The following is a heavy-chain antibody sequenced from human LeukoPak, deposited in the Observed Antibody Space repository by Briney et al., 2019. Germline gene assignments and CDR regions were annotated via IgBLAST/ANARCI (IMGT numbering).Heavy chain of an antibody. V-gene: IGHV1-69*05. CDR3: ARLDVNDSSGDLFDY. CDR2: IIPIFGTA. D-gene: IGHD3-22*01. J-gene: IGHJ4*02. CDR1: GGTFSSYA. Sequence: ASVKVSCKASGGTFSSYAISWVRQAPGQGLEWMGRIIPIFGTANYAQKFQGRVTITTDESTSTAYMELSSLRSEDTALYYCARLDVNDSSGDLFDYWGQGTLVTVSS.